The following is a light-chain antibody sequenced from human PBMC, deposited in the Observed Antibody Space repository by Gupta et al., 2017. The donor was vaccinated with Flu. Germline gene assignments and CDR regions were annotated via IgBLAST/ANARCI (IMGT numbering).Light chain of an antibody. V-gene: IGKV3-15*01. CDR1: QTVTGK. J-gene: IGKJ1*01. Sequence: SPATLSVSQGDRATLSCRASQTVTGKLAWYQQRPGLAPRLLIYGASTRATGIPARFSGSGSGTEFTLTISSLQSEDFAVYYWQQDNEWQTFGQGTKVEIK. CDR3: QQDNEWQT. CDR2: GAS.